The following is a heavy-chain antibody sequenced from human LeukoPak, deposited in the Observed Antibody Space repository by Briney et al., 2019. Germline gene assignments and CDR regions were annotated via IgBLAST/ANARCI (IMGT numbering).Heavy chain of an antibody. D-gene: IGHD1-26*01. CDR2: INSDGSST. Sequence: GGSLRLSCAASGFTFSSHWMHWVRQAPGKGLVWVSRINSDGSSTSYADSVKGRFTISRDNAKNTLYLQMNSLRAEDMAVYYCARARIVGANWFDPWGQGTLVTVSS. CDR1: GFTFSSHW. CDR3: ARARIVGANWFDP. J-gene: IGHJ5*02. V-gene: IGHV3-74*01.